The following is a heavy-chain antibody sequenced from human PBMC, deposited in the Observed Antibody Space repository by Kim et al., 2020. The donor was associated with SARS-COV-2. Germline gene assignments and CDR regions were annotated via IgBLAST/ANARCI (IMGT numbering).Heavy chain of an antibody. J-gene: IGHJ4*02. CDR3: ARGRSGSKSPDY. D-gene: IGHD1-26*01. V-gene: IGHV3-23*01. CDR2: ISGSDT. CDR1: GFTLSSYL. Sequence: GGSLRLSCAASGFTLSSYLMSWVRQAPGKGLEWVSTISGSDTYYADSLKGRSTISRDSSKNTLYLQMNSLRAEDTAVYYCARGRSGSKSPDYCGQGTLVTVSS.